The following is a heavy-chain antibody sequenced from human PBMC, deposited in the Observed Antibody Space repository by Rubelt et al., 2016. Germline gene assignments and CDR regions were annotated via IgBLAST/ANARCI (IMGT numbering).Heavy chain of an antibody. CDR2: ISGSGGST. V-gene: IGHV3-23*01. CDR3: AKVGGGGVRAFDY. CDR1: GFTFSSYA. Sequence: EVQLLESGGGLVQPGGSLRLSCAASGFTFSSYALSWVRQAPGKGLEWVSAISGSGGSTYYADAVKGRFTISRDNCKTTLYLRMNSLRAGDTAVYYCAKVGGGGVRAFDYWGQGTLVTVSS. J-gene: IGHJ4*02. D-gene: IGHD3-16*01.